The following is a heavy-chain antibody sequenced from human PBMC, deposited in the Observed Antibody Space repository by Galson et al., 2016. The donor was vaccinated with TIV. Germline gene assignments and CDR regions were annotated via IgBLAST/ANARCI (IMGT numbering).Heavy chain of an antibody. Sequence: SVKVSCKASGYTFTSYGIHWMRQAPGQRLEWMGWINTATGYTKYSQTFPDRITITRDTSASTAYMELSSLRSEDTATYYCARLGYCSSMSCFQFDPWGQGTLVSVSS. CDR1: GYTFTSYG. CDR3: ARLGYCSSMSCFQFDP. V-gene: IGHV1-3*04. J-gene: IGHJ5*02. D-gene: IGHD2-2*01. CDR2: INTATGYT.